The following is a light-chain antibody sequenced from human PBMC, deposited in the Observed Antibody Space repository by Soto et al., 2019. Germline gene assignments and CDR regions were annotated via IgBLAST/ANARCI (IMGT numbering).Light chain of an antibody. Sequence: QPVLTQPPSVSGAPGQIVTISCTGSSSNIGAGSDVHWYQQSPGRVPKLLVYGNKHRPSGVPDRFSASKSGTSASLAITGLQADDEADYYCQSYDNNLRGVLFGGGTQLTV. CDR1: SSNIGAGSD. J-gene: IGLJ2*01. CDR3: QSYDNNLRGVL. V-gene: IGLV1-40*01. CDR2: GNK.